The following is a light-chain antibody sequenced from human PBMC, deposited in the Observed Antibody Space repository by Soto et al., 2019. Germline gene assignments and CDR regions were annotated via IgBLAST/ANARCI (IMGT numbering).Light chain of an antibody. CDR3: QQSYSSPPT. Sequence: DIQMTQSPSSLSASVEDRVIITCRASQSISNHLNWYQQKQGKXXKXXIFAASSLQSGVPSRFSGSRSGPDLTITISSLKPEDFETYYCQQSYSSPPTFGQGTKVDNK. V-gene: IGKV1-39*01. CDR2: AAS. J-gene: IGKJ1*01. CDR1: QSISNH.